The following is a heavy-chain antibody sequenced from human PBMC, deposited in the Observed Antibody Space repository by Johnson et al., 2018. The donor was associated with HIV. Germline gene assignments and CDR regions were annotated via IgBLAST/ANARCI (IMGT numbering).Heavy chain of an antibody. J-gene: IGHJ3*02. Sequence: VQLVESGGGVVQPGRSLRLSCAASGFTFSNYAMHWVRQAPGKGLEWVAVISYDGSNKYYADSVKGRFTISRDNSKDTLYLQMNSLRAEDTAVYYCAKDKAVGATSAFDIWGQGTMVTVSS. CDR1: GFTFSNYA. V-gene: IGHV3-30*04. CDR2: ISYDGSNK. CDR3: AKDKAVGATSAFDI. D-gene: IGHD1-26*01.